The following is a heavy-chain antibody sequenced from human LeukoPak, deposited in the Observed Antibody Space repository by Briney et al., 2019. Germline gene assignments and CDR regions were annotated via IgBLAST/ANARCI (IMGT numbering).Heavy chain of an antibody. CDR1: GGSFSGYY. CDR3: ARGGRSITMIVVVTQRYYFDY. V-gene: IGHV4-34*01. CDR2: INHSGST. Sequence: SETLSLTCAVYGGSFSGYYWSWIRQPPGKGLEWIGEINHSGSTNYNPSLKSRVTISVDTSKNQFSLKLSSVTVADTAVYYCARGGRSITMIVVVTQRYYFDYWGQGTLVTVSS. D-gene: IGHD3-22*01. J-gene: IGHJ4*02.